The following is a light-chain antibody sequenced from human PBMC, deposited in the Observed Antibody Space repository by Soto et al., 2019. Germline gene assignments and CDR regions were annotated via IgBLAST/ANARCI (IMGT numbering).Light chain of an antibody. V-gene: IGLV2-14*01. CDR1: SSDVGAYNY. CDR2: EVT. Sequence: QSVLPQPASVSGSPGQSITISCTGTSSDVGAYNYVSWYQHHPGKVPKLLIYEVTNRPSGVSDRFSGSKSGNPASLTISGLQAEDEADYYCSSKRDSSTLFVFGTGTKVTVL. J-gene: IGLJ1*01. CDR3: SSKRDSSTLFV.